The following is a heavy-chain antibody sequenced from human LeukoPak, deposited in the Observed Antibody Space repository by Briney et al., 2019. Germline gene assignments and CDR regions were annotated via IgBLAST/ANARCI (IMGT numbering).Heavy chain of an antibody. CDR1: GYTFTGYY. CDR3: ASRAVVTARTIYGMDV. CDR2: MNPNSGNT. D-gene: IGHD2-21*02. V-gene: IGHV1-8*02. Sequence: ASVKVSCKASGYTFTGYYMHWVRQAPGQGLEWMGWMNPNSGNTGYAQKFQGRVTMTRNTSISTAYMELSSLRSEDTAVYYCASRAVVTARTIYGMDVWGQGTTVTVSS. J-gene: IGHJ6*02.